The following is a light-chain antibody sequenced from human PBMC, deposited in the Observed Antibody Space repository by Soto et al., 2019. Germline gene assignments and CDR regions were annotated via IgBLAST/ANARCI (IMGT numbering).Light chain of an antibody. CDR3: AAWDGSLNGRV. Sequence: QLVLTQPPSASGTPGQRVIISCSGSSSNIGSNTVSWYQQSPGAAPKLLIYVNNQRPSGVPDRFSGSKSGTSASLAISGLQSEDEADYYCAAWDGSLNGRVFGGGTKLTVL. V-gene: IGLV1-44*01. J-gene: IGLJ2*01. CDR2: VNN. CDR1: SSNIGSNT.